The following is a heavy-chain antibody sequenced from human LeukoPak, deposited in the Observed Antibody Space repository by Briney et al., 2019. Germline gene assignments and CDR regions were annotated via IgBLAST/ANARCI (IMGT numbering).Heavy chain of an antibody. J-gene: IGHJ4*02. CDR2: MNPNSGNT. CDR1: GYTFTSYD. V-gene: IGHV1-8*01. D-gene: IGHD3-10*01. Sequence: ASVKVSCKASGYTFTSYDINWVRQATGQGLEWMGWMNPNSGNTGYAQKFQGRVTMTRNTSISTAYMELSSLRSEDTAVYYCARRYYGSGPWGMDVWGQGTLVTVSS. CDR3: ARRYYGSGPWGMDV.